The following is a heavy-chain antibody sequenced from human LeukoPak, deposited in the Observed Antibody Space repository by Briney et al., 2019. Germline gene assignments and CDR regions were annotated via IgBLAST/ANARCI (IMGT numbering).Heavy chain of an antibody. V-gene: IGHV4-34*01. CDR3: ARAYRPHSYYFDY. J-gene: IGHJ4*02. D-gene: IGHD3-16*01. CDR2: INHSGST. Sequence: SETLSLTCDVYGGSFSNYYWSWIRQPPGKGLERIGEINHSGSTNYNPSLKSRVTISVDTSKNQFSLKLSSVTAADTAVYYCARAYRPHSYYFDYWGQGTLVTVSS. CDR1: GGSFSNYY.